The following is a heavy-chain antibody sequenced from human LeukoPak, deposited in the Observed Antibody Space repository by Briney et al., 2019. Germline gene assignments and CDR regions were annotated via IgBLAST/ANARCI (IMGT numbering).Heavy chain of an antibody. D-gene: IGHD2-2*01. CDR1: GYTFTSYD. V-gene: IGHV1-8*03. CDR2: MNPNSGNT. J-gene: IGHJ5*02. Sequence: ASVKVSCKASGYTFTSYDINWVRQATGQGLEWMGWMNPNSGNTGYAQKFQGRVAITRNTSISTAYMEQSSLRSEDTAVYYCARGLAVVVPAAIHWFDPWGQGTLVTVSS. CDR3: ARGLAVVVPAAIHWFDP.